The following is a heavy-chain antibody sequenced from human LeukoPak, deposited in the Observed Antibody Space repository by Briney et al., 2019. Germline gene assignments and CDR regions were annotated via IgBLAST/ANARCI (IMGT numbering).Heavy chain of an antibody. J-gene: IGHJ1*01. CDR3: ARTDETAPAEDFQH. D-gene: IGHD2-21*02. Sequence: GGSLRLSCAASGFTFRTYGMHWVRQAPGKGLEWAAVVWYDGSNKYYADSVKGRFTISRDNSKNTLYLQMNSLRAEDTAVYYCARTDETAPAEDFQHWGQGTLVTVSS. CDR2: VWYDGSNK. V-gene: IGHV3-33*01. CDR1: GFTFRTYG.